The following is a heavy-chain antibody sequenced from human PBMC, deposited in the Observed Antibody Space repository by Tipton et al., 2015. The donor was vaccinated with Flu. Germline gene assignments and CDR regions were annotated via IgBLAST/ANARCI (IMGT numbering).Heavy chain of an antibody. J-gene: IGHJ6*02. CDR1: GGSFSGYY. Sequence: TLSLTCAVYGGSFSGYYWSWIRQPPGKGLEWIGEINHSGSTNYNPSLKSRVTISVDTSKNQFSLKLSSVTAADTAVYYCARPLDYDFWSGSGMDVWGQGTTVTVSS. CDR3: ARPLDYDFWSGSGMDV. D-gene: IGHD3-3*01. V-gene: IGHV4-34*01. CDR2: INHSGST.